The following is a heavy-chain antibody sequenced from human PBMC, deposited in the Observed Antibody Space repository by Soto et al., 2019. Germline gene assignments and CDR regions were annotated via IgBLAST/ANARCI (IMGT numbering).Heavy chain of an antibody. Sequence: QVQLQESGPGLVKPSQTLSLPCPVSGGSIGSGDYYWSWIRQPPGKGLEWIGYIYYSGSTYYNPSLKNRVTISVDTSKNQHSLKLSSVTAADTAVYYRARVLPYGNEEYYFDYWGQGTLVTVSS. CDR3: ARVLPYGNEEYYFDY. CDR2: IYYSGST. V-gene: IGHV4-30-4*01. J-gene: IGHJ4*02. CDR1: GGSIGSGDYY. D-gene: IGHD1-1*01.